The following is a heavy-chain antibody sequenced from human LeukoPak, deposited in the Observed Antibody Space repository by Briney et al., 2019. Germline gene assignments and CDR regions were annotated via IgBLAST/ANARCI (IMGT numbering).Heavy chain of an antibody. Sequence: SETLSLTCTVSGGSISSSSYYWGWIRQPPGKGLEWIGSIYYSGSTYYNPSLKSRVTISVDTSKNQFSLKLSSVTAADTAVYYCARLYTITIFGVAYGGWFDPWGQGTLVTVSS. D-gene: IGHD3-3*01. CDR2: IYYSGST. V-gene: IGHV4-39*01. CDR1: GGSISSSSYY. J-gene: IGHJ5*02. CDR3: ARLYTITIFGVAYGGWFDP.